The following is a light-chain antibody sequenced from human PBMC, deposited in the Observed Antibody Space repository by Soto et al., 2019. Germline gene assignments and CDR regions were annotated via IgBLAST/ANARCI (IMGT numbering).Light chain of an antibody. J-gene: IGKJ4*01. CDR2: AAS. CDR1: QSFSSY. CDR3: QQSYSTPT. Sequence: DIQMTQSPSSLSASLGDRVTITCRASQSFSSYLNWYQQKPGKAPRLLIYAASSLQSGVPSRFSGSGSGTDFTLTISSLQPEDFATYYCQQSYSTPTFGGGTKVEIK. V-gene: IGKV1-39*01.